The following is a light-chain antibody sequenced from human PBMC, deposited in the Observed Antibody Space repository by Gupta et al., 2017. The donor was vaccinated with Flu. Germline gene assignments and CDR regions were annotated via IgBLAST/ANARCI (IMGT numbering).Light chain of an antibody. Sequence: SAMTHPASVSASPGQSITISCTGTSSDVGRYNYVSWFQQYPGKAPKLMIYEVSNWPSGVSNRFSGSKSGNTASLTISGLQAEDEADYYCSSFTSSITWVFGGGTKLTVL. CDR2: EVS. J-gene: IGLJ3*02. V-gene: IGLV2-14*01. CDR3: SSFTSSITWV. CDR1: SSDVGRYNY.